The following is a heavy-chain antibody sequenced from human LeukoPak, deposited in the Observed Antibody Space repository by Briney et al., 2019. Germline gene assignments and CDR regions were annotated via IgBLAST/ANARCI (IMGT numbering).Heavy chain of an antibody. J-gene: IGHJ4*02. CDR2: ISGSGGST. D-gene: IGHD6-19*01. V-gene: IGHV3-23*01. CDR1: GFTFSSYA. CDR3: ARDPRPSSGWRPFDY. Sequence: PGGSLRLSCAASGFTFSSYAMSWVRQAPGKGLEWVSAISGSGGSTYYADSVKGRFTISRDNSKNTLYLQMNSLRAEDTAVYYCARDPRPSSGWRPFDYWGQGTLVTISS.